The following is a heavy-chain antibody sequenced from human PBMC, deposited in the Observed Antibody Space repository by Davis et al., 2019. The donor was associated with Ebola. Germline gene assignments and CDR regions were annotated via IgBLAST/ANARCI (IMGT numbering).Heavy chain of an antibody. CDR1: GYTFTSYG. V-gene: IGHV1-18*04. CDR2: ISAYNGNT. J-gene: IGHJ6*02. CDR3: ARDKDAVTTGSNYGMDV. Sequence: GESLKVSCKASGYTFTSYGISWVRQAPGQGLEWMGWISAYNGNTNYAQKLQGRVTMTTDTSTSTAYMELRSLRSDDTAVYYCARDKDAVTTGSNYGMDVWGQGTTVTVSS. D-gene: IGHD4-17*01.